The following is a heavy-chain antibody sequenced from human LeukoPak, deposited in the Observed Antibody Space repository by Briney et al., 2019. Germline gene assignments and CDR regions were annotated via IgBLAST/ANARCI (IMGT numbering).Heavy chain of an antibody. J-gene: IGHJ4*02. Sequence: QPGGSLRLSCAASGFTFSSYAMSWVRQAPGKGLEWVSAIGTAGDTYYPGSVKGRFTISRENAKNSLYLQMNSLRAGDTAVYYCARFYDSSGYDYWGQGTLVTVSS. CDR1: GFTFSSYA. D-gene: IGHD3-22*01. V-gene: IGHV3-13*01. CDR2: IGTAGDT. CDR3: ARFYDSSGYDY.